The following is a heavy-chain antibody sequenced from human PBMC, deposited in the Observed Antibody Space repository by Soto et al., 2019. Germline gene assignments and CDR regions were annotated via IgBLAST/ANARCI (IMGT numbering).Heavy chain of an antibody. CDR1: GGSISSGGYY. Sequence: QVQLQESGPGLVKPSQTLSLNCPVSGGSISSGGYYWSWIRQHPGKGLEWIGYIYYSGSTYYNSSLKSRVTISVDMSTNQFSLKLSSVTAADTAVYYCARVWDSSGPNFDYWGQGTLVTVSS. D-gene: IGHD3-22*01. CDR2: IYYSGST. J-gene: IGHJ4*02. CDR3: ARVWDSSGPNFDY. V-gene: IGHV4-31*03.